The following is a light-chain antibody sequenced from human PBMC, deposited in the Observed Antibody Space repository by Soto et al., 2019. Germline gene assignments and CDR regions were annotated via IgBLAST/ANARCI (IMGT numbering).Light chain of an antibody. CDR1: SSDVGGYNY. J-gene: IGLJ3*02. CDR2: EVS. V-gene: IGLV2-14*01. CDR3: SSYTSSSTRV. Sequence: QSVLTQPASVSGSPGQSIPISGMGTSSDVGGYNYVSCYQKHPGKAPKLMIYEVSNGPSGVSNRFSGSKSGNTASLTISGLQAEDEADYYCSSYTSSSTRVFGGGTKVTVL.